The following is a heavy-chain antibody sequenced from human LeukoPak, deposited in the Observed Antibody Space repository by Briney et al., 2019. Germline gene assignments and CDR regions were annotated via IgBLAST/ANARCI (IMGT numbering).Heavy chain of an antibody. D-gene: IGHD4-17*01. Sequence: ASVKVSCKASGYTFTSYGISWVRQAPGQGLEWMGWISAYNGNTNYAQKLQSRVTMTTDTSTSTAYMELRSLRSDDTAVYYCARGGGYGDYSNWFDPWGQGTLVTVSS. CDR2: ISAYNGNT. CDR1: GYTFTSYG. CDR3: ARGGGYGDYSNWFDP. V-gene: IGHV1-18*01. J-gene: IGHJ5*02.